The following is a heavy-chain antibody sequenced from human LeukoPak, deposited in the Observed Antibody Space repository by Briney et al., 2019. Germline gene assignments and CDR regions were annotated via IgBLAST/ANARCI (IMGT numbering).Heavy chain of an antibody. CDR1: GGSISGYY. CDR2: ISTSGST. Sequence: PSETLSLTCTVAGGSISGYYWSWIRQPAGKGLEWIGHISTSGSTNYNPSLKSRVTMSVDTSKNQFSLKLTSVTAADTAVYYRARDLTFDILTGYYISPFDCWGQGTLVTVSS. D-gene: IGHD3-9*01. V-gene: IGHV4-4*07. J-gene: IGHJ4*02. CDR3: ARDLTFDILTGYYISPFDC.